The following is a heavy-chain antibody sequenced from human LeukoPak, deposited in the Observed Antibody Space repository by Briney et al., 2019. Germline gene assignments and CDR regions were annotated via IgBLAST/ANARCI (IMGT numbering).Heavy chain of an antibody. CDR2: ISSSGSTI. J-gene: IGHJ4*02. Sequence: GGSLRLSCAASGFTFSDYYMSWIRQAPGKGLEWVSYISSSGSTIYYADSVKGRFTISRDNAKNSLYLQMNSLRAEDTAVYYCARLSQYSSSWYVDYWGQGTLVTVSS. V-gene: IGHV3-11*04. D-gene: IGHD6-13*01. CDR3: ARLSQYSSSWYVDY. CDR1: GFTFSDYY.